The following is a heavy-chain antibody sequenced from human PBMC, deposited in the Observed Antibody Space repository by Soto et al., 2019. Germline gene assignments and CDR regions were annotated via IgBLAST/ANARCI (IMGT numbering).Heavy chain of an antibody. V-gene: IGHV2-70*11. CDR2: IDWDDDK. CDR3: ALGGVAARRPPYGMDV. J-gene: IGHJ6*02. Sequence: ASGPTLVNPTQTLTLTCTFSGFSLSTSGMCVSWIRQPPGKALEWLARIDWDDDKYYSTSLKTRLTISKDTSKNQVVLTMTNMDPVDTATYYCALGGVAARRPPYGMDVWGQRTTVTVSS. CDR1: GFSLSTSGMC. D-gene: IGHD6-6*01.